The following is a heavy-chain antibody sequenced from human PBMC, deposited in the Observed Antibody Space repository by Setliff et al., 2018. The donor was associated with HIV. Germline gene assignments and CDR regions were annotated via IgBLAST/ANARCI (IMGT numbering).Heavy chain of an antibody. V-gene: IGHV4-39*01. D-gene: IGHD3-10*01. CDR3: ARPALGIGGGSRFDN. J-gene: IGHJ4*02. CDR1: GASIGSSTYY. Sequence: SETLSLTCTVSGASIGSSTYYWGWIRQPPGKGLEWIGNIHYGGFFWYSPSLKSRVTISVDTSKNQFSLKLSSVTAADTAVYYCARPALGIGGGSRFDNWGQGTRVTVSS. CDR2: IHYGGFF.